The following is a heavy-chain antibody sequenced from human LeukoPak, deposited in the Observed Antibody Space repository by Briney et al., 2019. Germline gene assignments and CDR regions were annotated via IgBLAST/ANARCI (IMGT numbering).Heavy chain of an antibody. CDR3: ARDYYDSSGYQYYFDY. J-gene: IGHJ4*02. CDR2: IYTSGNT. V-gene: IGHV4-61*02. Sequence: SQTLSLTCTVSGGSISSGSYYWSWIRQPAGKGLEWIGRIYTSGNTNYNPSLKSRVTISVDTSENQFSLKLSSVTAADTAVYYCARDYYDSSGYQYYFDYWGQGTLVTVSS. CDR1: GGSISSGSYY. D-gene: IGHD3-22*01.